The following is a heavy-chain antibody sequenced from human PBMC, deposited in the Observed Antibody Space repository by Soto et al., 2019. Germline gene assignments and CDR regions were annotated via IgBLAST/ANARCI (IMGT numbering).Heavy chain of an antibody. CDR3: ARDRVESGYPEYFQH. J-gene: IGHJ1*01. V-gene: IGHV3-53*01. CDR2: IYSGGST. Sequence: EVQLVESGGGLIQPGGSLRLSCAASGFTVSSHYMSWVRQAPGKGLEWVSVIYSGGSTYYADSVKGRFTISRDNSKNTLYRQMNRLRAEDKAVYYCARDRVESGYPEYFQHWGKGTLFPVSS. D-gene: IGHD3-22*01. CDR1: GFTVSSHY.